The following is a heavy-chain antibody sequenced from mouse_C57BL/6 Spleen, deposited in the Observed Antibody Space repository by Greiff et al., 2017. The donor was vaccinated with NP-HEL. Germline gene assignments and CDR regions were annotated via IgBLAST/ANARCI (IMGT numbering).Heavy chain of an antibody. D-gene: IGHD1-1*01. V-gene: IGHV1-42*01. J-gene: IGHJ2*01. CDR2: INPSTGGT. CDR3: ARSDYYGSSSSYYFDY. CDR1: GYSFTGYY. Sequence: VQLQQSGPELVKPGASVKISCKASGYSFTGYYMNWVKQSPEKSLEWIGEINPSTGGTTYNQKFKAKATLTVDKSSSTAYMQLKSLTSEDSAVYYCARSDYYGSSSSYYFDYWGQGTTLTVSS.